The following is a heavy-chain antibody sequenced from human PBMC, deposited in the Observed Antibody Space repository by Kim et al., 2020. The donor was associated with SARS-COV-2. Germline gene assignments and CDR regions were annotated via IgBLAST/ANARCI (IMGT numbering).Heavy chain of an antibody. CDR1: GGTFSSYA. CDR2: IIPILGIA. D-gene: IGHD3-22*01. Sequence: SVKVSCKASGGTFSSYAISWVRQAPGQGLEWMGRIIPILGIANYAQKFQGRVTITADKSTSTAYMELSSLRSEDTAVYYCARESDDSSAASDYWGQGTLVTVSS. V-gene: IGHV1-69*04. CDR3: ARESDDSSAASDY. J-gene: IGHJ4*02.